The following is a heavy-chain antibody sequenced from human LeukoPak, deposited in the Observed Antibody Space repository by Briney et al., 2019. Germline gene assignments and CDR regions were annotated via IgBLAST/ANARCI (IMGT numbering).Heavy chain of an antibody. CDR2: IYYSGST. CDR3: ARYIWGSYPTFEDY. J-gene: IGHJ4*02. V-gene: IGHV4-39*07. D-gene: IGHD3-16*02. CDR1: GGSISSSSYY. Sequence: SETLSLTCTVSGGSISSSSYYWGWIRQPPGKGLEWIGSIYYSGSTYYNPSLKSRVTISVDTSKNQLSLKLNSVTAADTAVYYCARYIWGSYPTFEDYWGQGSLVTVSS.